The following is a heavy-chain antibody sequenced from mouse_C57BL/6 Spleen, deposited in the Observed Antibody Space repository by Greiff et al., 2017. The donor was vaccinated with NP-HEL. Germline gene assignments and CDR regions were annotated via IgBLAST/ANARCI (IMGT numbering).Heavy chain of an antibody. D-gene: IGHD3-2*02. CDR2: INPSTGGT. CDR1: GYSFTGYY. V-gene: IGHV1-42*01. CDR3: VRGCSSGYRYDY. J-gene: IGHJ2*01. Sequence: VQLQQSGPELVKPGASVKISCKASGYSFTGYYMNWVKQSPEKSLEWIGEINPSTGGTTYNQKFKAKATLTVDKSSSTAYMQLKSLTSEDSAVYYCVRGCSSGYRYDYWGKATTLTAAS.